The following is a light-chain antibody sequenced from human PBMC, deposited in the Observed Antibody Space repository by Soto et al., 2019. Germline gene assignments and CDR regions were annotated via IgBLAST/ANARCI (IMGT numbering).Light chain of an antibody. J-gene: IGKJ2*01. V-gene: IGKV3-11*01. CDR1: QSVSNY. CDR3: QQHGTSPYT. CDR2: DAS. Sequence: EIVLTQSPATLSLSPGERATLSCTAGQSVSNYLAWYQQKPGQAPRLLIYDASNRATGVPARFSGSGSGTDFTLTISSLEPEDVAVYYCQQHGTSPYTFGQGTVLEIK.